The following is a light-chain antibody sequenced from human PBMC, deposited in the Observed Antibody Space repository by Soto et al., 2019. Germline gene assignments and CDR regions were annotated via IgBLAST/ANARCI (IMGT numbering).Light chain of an antibody. Sequence: QSALTQPASVSGSPGLSITISCTGTSSDVGGHNSVSWYQQPPGKAPKLMIYNVSNRPSGVSNRFSGSKSGNTASLTISGLLAEDEADYYCTSYTSSSTYVFGAGT. J-gene: IGLJ1*01. CDR3: TSYTSSSTYV. CDR2: NVS. V-gene: IGLV2-14*01. CDR1: SSDVGGHNS.